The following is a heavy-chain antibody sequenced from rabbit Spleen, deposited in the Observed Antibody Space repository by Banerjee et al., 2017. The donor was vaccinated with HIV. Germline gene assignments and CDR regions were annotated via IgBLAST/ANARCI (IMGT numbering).Heavy chain of an antibody. D-gene: IGHD1-1*01. J-gene: IGHJ4*01. CDR2: INAATAKP. CDR1: GFSFSDRDV. V-gene: IGHV1S45*01. CDR3: ARDLVGVIGWNFSL. Sequence: QEQLVESGGGLVQPEGSLTLTCKASGFSFSDRDVMCWVRQAPGKGLEWIACINAATAKPVYATWAKGRFTISRTSSTTVTPRMTSLTATDTATYFCARDLVGVIGWNFSLWGPGTLVTVS.